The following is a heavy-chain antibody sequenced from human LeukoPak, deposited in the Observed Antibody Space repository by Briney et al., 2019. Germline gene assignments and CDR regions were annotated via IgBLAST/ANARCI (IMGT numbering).Heavy chain of an antibody. D-gene: IGHD1-26*01. V-gene: IGHV3-48*02. Sequence: GGSLRLSCAASGFTFSAYSMIWVRQTPGKGLECLSYITSSSDSIHYADSVRGRFTVSRDNAKNSLYLQMNSLRDEDTAVYYCARDPGYSRPSSYGYFDHWGQGTLATVSS. J-gene: IGHJ4*02. CDR3: ARDPGYSRPSSYGYFDH. CDR1: GFTFSAYS. CDR2: ITSSSDSI.